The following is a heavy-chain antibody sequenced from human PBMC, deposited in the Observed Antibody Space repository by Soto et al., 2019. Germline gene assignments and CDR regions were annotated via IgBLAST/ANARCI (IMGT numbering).Heavy chain of an antibody. J-gene: IGHJ3*01. V-gene: IGHV4-31*03. Sequence: QVQLQESGPGLAKPSQTLSLTCTVSGASLSSGGYYWTWIRQVPGKALEWLGYIFHTGTTFYNPSLKSRVVMSIEKSDNQFSLNLRSVTAADTAVYYCARGLGYDSNGRFLAAFDVWGQGTMVTVSS. CDR1: GASLSSGGYY. CDR3: ARGLGYDSNGRFLAAFDV. CDR2: IFHTGTT. D-gene: IGHD3-22*01.